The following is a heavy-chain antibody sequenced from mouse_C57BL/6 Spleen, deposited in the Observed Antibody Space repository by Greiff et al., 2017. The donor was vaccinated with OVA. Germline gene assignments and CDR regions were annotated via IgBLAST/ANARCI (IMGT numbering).Heavy chain of an antibody. V-gene: IGHV5-9*01. Sequence: EVKVEESGGGLVKPGGSLKLSCAASGFTFSSYTMSWVRQTPEKRLEWVATISGGGGNTYYPDSVKGRFTISRDNAKNTLYLQMSSLRSEDTALYYCARPRIYYYGSSYDWYFDVWGTGTTVTVSS. CDR1: GFTFSSYT. CDR2: ISGGGGNT. J-gene: IGHJ1*03. D-gene: IGHD1-1*01. CDR3: ARPRIYYYGSSYDWYFDV.